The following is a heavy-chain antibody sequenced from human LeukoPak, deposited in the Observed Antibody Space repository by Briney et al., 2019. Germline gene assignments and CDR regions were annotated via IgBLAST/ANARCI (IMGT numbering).Heavy chain of an antibody. CDR3: ARGLLWFGESTFDY. J-gene: IGHJ4*02. V-gene: IGHV3-74*01. Sequence: GGSLRLSCAASGFTFSSYWRHWVRQAPGKGLVWVSHINSDGSSISYADSVKGRFTISRDNAKNTLYLQMNSLRAEDTAVYYCARGLLWFGESTFDYWGQGTLVTVSS. CDR1: GFTFSSYW. D-gene: IGHD3-10*01. CDR2: INSDGSSI.